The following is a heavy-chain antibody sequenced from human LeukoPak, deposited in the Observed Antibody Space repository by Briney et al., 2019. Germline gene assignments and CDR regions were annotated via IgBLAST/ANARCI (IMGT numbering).Heavy chain of an antibody. CDR1: GFTFSSYA. CDR2: ISGSGGST. V-gene: IGHV3-23*01. J-gene: IGHJ4*02. D-gene: IGHD5-18*01. CDR3: ARDLTLYSYGSSVDY. Sequence: PGGSLRLSCAASGFTFSSYAMSWVRQAPGKGLEWVSAISGSGGSTYYADSVKGRFTISRDNSKNTLYLQMNSLRAEDTAVYYCARDLTLYSYGSSVDYWGQGTLVTVSS.